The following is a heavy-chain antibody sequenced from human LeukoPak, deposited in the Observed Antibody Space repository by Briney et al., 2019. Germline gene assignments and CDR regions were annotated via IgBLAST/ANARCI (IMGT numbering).Heavy chain of an antibody. J-gene: IGHJ6*02. D-gene: IGHD3-16*01. CDR3: ARDTPGGYYYYGMDV. V-gene: IGHV3-33*01. Sequence: GGSLRLSCAASGFTFSSYGMHWVRQAPGKGLEWVAVIWYDGSNKYYADSVKGRFTISRDNSKNTLYLQMNSLRAEDTAVYYCARDTPGGYYYYGMDVWGQGTTVTVSS. CDR1: GFTFSSYG. CDR2: IWYDGSNK.